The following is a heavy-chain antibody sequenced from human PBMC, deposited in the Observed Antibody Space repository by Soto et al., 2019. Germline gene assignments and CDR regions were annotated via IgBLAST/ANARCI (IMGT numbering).Heavy chain of an antibody. Sequence: EVQLLESGGGLVQPGGSLRPSCAASGFTFSSYAMSWVRQAPGKGLEWVSGISGSGGSTYSADSVKGRFTISRDNSKNTLYVQMNSLRAEDTAVYYCAKGSSSFSSSSGAAPGLFNYWGQGTLVTVSS. CDR3: AKGSSSFSSSSGAAPGLFNY. D-gene: IGHD6-6*01. CDR2: ISGSGGST. J-gene: IGHJ4*02. CDR1: GFTFSSYA. V-gene: IGHV3-23*01.